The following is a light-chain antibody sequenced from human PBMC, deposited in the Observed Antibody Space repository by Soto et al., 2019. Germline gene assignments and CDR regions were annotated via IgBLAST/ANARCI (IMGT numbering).Light chain of an antibody. V-gene: IGKV3-11*01. J-gene: IGKJ4*01. CDR1: QSVGNF. CDR2: DVS. CDR3: QQRSSWPPALT. Sequence: EIVLTQSPGTLSLSPGERATLSCRASQSVGNFLAWYQQKPGQAPRLLIYDVSNRATGIPARFSGSGSGTDFILTITSLEPEDIAVYYCQQRSSWPPALTFGGGTKLEIK.